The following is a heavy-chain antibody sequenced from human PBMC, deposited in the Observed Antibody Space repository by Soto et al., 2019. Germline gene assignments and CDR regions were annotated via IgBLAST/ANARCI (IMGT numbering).Heavy chain of an antibody. CDR1: GGSISSSY. CDR2: IYDSGST. J-gene: IGHJ4*02. D-gene: IGHD3-10*01. Sequence: PSETLSLTCTVSGGSISSSYWSWIRQPPGKGLEWIGYIYDSGSTYYNSSLKSRVTMSVDTSKNQFSLKLSSVTAADTAVYYCARYGANFDYWGQGTLVTVSS. CDR3: ARYGANFDY. V-gene: IGHV4-59*08.